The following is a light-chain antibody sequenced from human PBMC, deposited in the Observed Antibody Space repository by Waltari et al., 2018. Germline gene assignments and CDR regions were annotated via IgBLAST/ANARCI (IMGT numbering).Light chain of an antibody. CDR1: GSNVGRNS. V-gene: IGLV1-47*01. CDR2: RND. Sequence: QAVVTPPPSASETPGQRVTISCSGCGSNVGRNSVTWYQQVPGTAPKVVIYRNDRRPSGVPDRFSGSKSGTSASLAISGLRSEDEADYYCAVWDDSVSGWVFGGGTKLTVL. CDR3: AVWDDSVSGWV. J-gene: IGLJ3*02.